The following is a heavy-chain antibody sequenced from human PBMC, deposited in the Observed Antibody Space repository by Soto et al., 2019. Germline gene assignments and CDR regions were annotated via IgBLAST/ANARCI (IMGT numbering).Heavy chain of an antibody. Sequence: SVKVSCKASGFTFTSSAVQWVRQARGQRLEWIGWIVVGSGNTNYAQKFQERVTITRDMSTSTAYMELSSLRSEDTAVYYCAAAGSRDDYYYGMDVWGQGTTVTVSS. D-gene: IGHD2-15*01. J-gene: IGHJ6*02. CDR1: GFTFTSSA. CDR2: IVVGSGNT. CDR3: AAAGSRDDYYYGMDV. V-gene: IGHV1-58*01.